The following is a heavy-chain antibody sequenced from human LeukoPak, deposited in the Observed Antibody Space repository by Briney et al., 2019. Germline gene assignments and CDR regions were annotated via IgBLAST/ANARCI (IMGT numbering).Heavy chain of an antibody. D-gene: IGHD3-10*01. CDR3: TRKGSQRDLLVDY. V-gene: IGHV3-30*02. Sequence: GGSLRLSCAASGFTFSDYGMVWVCQAPGKGLEWVSFIRFVGSITYYTDSVKDRFTVSREHSRNTLYLQLKSLRDDDTAVYYCTRKGSQRDLLVDYWGQGTRVAVSP. J-gene: IGHJ4*02. CDR1: GFTFSDYG. CDR2: IRFVGSIT.